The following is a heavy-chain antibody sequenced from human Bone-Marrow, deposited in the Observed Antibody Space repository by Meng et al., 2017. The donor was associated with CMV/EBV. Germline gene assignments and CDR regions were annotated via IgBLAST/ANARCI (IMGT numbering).Heavy chain of an antibody. D-gene: IGHD3-22*01. Sequence: ASVKVSCKASGYTFTNYDINWVRQAPGQGLEWMGWMNPNIGNTGYAQKFQGRVTMTRDTSISTAYMELSSLRSEDTAVYYCARGGGYYAIDYWGQGTLVTVSS. J-gene: IGHJ4*02. CDR3: ARGGGYYAIDY. V-gene: IGHV1-8*01. CDR2: MNPNIGNT. CDR1: GYTFTNYD.